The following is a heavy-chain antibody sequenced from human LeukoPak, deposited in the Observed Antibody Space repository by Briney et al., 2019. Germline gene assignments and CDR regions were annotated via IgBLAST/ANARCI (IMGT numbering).Heavy chain of an antibody. J-gene: IGHJ4*02. D-gene: IGHD1-14*01. CDR1: GFTFSDYG. CDR3: ARGGLPEPTLFDY. V-gene: IGHV3-33*01. Sequence: GGSLRLSCAASGFTFSDYGIHWVRQAPGKGLEWVAVIWYDGTNKYYGDSVKGRFTISRDNSKNTLYLQMNSLRAEDTAVYYCARGGLPEPTLFDYWGQGTLVTVSP. CDR2: IWYDGTNK.